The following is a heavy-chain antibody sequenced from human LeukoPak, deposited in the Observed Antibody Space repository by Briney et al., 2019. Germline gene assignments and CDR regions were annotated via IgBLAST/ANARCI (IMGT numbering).Heavy chain of an antibody. D-gene: IGHD3-10*01. Sequence: PSETLSLTCTVSGGSISSCYWSWIRQPPGKGLEWIGYIYYSGSTNYNPSLKSRVTISVDTSKNQFSLKLSSVTAADTAVYYCARVADYYGSGSYPERGWFDPWGQGTLVTVSS. V-gene: IGHV4-59*01. CDR2: IYYSGST. J-gene: IGHJ5*02. CDR1: GGSISSCY. CDR3: ARVADYYGSGSYPERGWFDP.